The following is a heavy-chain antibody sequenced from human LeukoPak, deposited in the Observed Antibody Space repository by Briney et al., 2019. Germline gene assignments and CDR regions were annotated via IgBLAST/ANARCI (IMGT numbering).Heavy chain of an antibody. V-gene: IGHV1-69*04. CDR1: GGTFSSYA. CDR3: ARDPRYDSSGYYYFDY. D-gene: IGHD3-22*01. Sequence: SVKVSCKASGGTFSSYAISWVRQAPGQGLEWMGRIIPILGIANYAQKFQGRVTITADKSTSTAYMELSSLRFEDTAVYYCARDPRYDSSGYYYFDYWGQGTLVTVSS. CDR2: IIPILGIA. J-gene: IGHJ4*02.